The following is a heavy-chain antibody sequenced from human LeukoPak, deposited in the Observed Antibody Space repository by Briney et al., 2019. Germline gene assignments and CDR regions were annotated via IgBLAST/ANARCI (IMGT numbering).Heavy chain of an antibody. V-gene: IGHV4-61*02. CDR2: IHTSGST. J-gene: IGHJ4*02. CDR1: GGSISSSSYY. D-gene: IGHD3-22*01. CDR3: ARDQYYYDSSGYYSFDY. Sequence: SETLSLTCTVSGGSISSSSYYWSWIRQPAGKGLEWIGRIHTSGSTNYNPSLKSRVTMSVDTSKNQFSLKLSSVTAADTAVYYCARDQYYYDSSGYYSFDYWGQGTLVTVSS.